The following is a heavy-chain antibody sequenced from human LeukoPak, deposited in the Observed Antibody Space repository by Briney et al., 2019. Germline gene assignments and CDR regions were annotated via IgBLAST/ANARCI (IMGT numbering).Heavy chain of an antibody. CDR1: GYSFTSYW. CDR2: IDPSDSYT. CDR3: ARHVYGSGSYYKNWFDP. V-gene: IGHV5-10-1*01. J-gene: IGHJ5*02. Sequence: KISCKGSGYSFTSYWISWVRQMPGKGLEWMGRIDPSDSYTNYSPSFQGHVTISADKSISTAYLQWSSLKASDTAMYYCARHVYGSGSYYKNWFDPWGQGTLVTVSS. D-gene: IGHD3-10*01.